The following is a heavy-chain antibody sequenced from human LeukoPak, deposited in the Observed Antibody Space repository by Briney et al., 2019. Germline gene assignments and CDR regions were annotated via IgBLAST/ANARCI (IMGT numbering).Heavy chain of an antibody. CDR1: GFTFSSYW. J-gene: IGHJ4*02. V-gene: IGHV3-74*01. CDR3: VRSMGYYYDSSGYYAFDY. Sequence: GGSLRLSCAASGFTFSSYWMHWVRQAPGKGLVWVSRINNDGSSTNYADSVKGRFTISRDNAKNTLYLQINSLRAEDTAVYYCVRSMGYYYDSSGYYAFDYWGQGTLVTVSS. D-gene: IGHD3-22*01. CDR2: INNDGSST.